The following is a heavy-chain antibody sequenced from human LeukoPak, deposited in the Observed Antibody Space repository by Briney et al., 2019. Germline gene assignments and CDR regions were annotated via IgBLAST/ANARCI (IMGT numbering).Heavy chain of an antibody. Sequence: SQTLSLTCTVSGGSISSGDYYWSWIRQPPGKCLEWIGYIYYSGSTYYNPSLKSRVTISVDTSKNQSSLKLSSVTAADTAVYYCARAPQQWLWYSFDYWGQGTLVTVSS. V-gene: IGHV4-30-4*08. CDR1: GGSISSGDYY. CDR3: ARAPQQWLWYSFDY. J-gene: IGHJ4*02. CDR2: IYYSGST. D-gene: IGHD6-19*01.